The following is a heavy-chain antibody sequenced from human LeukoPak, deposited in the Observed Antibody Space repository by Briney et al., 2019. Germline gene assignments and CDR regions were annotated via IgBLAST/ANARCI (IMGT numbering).Heavy chain of an antibody. CDR2: IYYSGST. J-gene: IGHJ6*03. CDR3: ARAVTGWTTLCYYYMDV. D-gene: IGHD1-20*01. CDR1: GGSISSGGYY. V-gene: IGHV4-31*03. Sequence: SETLSLTCTVSGGSISSGGYYWSWIRQHPGKGLEWIGYIYYSGSTYYNPSLKSRVTMSVDTSKNQFSLKLSSVTAADTAVYYCARAVTGWTTLCYYYMDVWGKGTTVTVSS.